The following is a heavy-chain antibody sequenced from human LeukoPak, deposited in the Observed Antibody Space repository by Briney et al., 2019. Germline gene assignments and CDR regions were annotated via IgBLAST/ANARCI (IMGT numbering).Heavy chain of an antibody. CDR3: ARGPWLGKFDY. CDR2: INSDGINT. J-gene: IGHJ4*02. CDR1: GFTFSNYW. D-gene: IGHD6-19*01. V-gene: IGHV3-74*01. Sequence: AGGSLRLSCAASGFTFSNYWMHWVRQAPGKGLVWVSRINSDGINTSYADSVKGRFTISRDNAKNSLYLQMNSLRAEDTAVYYCARGPWLGKFDYWGQGTLVTVSS.